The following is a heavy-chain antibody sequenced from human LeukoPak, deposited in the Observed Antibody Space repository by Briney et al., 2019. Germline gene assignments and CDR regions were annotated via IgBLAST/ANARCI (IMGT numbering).Heavy chain of an antibody. CDR3: TRLSHVAGAAKVSWFDP. V-gene: IGHV4-38-2*02. J-gene: IGHJ5*02. D-gene: IGHD1-26*01. CDR1: AYSISNGFL. Sequence: PSETLSLTCSVSAYSISNGFLWGWIRQPPGKGLEWIASIYHSGTTYYNPSLKSRVTASVDTSKNQFSLRLSSATAAGTAVYYCTRLSHVAGAAKVSWFDPWGQGTLVTVSS. CDR2: IYHSGTT.